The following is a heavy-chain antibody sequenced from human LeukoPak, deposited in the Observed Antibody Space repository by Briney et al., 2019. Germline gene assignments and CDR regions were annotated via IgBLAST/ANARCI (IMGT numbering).Heavy chain of an antibody. CDR1: GGSFSGYY. Sequence: SETLSLTCAVYGGSFSGYYWSWLRQPPGKGLEWLGEINHSGSTNYNPSLKSRVTISVDTSKNQFSLKLSSVTAADTAVYYCARGVFYYDSSGYYRSLFDYWGQGTLVTVSS. V-gene: IGHV4-34*01. CDR2: INHSGST. CDR3: ARGVFYYDSSGYYRSLFDY. D-gene: IGHD3-22*01. J-gene: IGHJ4*02.